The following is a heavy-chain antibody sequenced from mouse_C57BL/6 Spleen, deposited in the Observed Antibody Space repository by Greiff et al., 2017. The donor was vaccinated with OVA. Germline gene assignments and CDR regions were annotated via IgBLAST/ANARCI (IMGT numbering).Heavy chain of an antibody. CDR2: ISSGSSTI. Sequence: EVKLVESGGGLVKPGGSLKLSCAASGFTFSDYGMHWVRQAPEKGLEWVAYISSGSSTIYYADTVKGRFTISRDKAKNTLFLQMTSLRSEDSAMYYCAREGPYAMDYWGQGTSVTVSS. CDR1: GFTFSDYG. J-gene: IGHJ4*01. V-gene: IGHV5-17*01. CDR3: AREGPYAMDY.